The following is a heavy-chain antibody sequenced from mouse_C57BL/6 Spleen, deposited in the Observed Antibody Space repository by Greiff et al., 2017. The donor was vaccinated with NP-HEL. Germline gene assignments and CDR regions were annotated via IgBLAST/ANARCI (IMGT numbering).Heavy chain of an antibody. CDR3: ARGEGLLGDYYAMDY. J-gene: IGHJ4*01. V-gene: IGHV5-16*01. CDR1: GFTFSDYY. Sequence: EVKLVESEGGLVQPGSSMKLSCTASGFTFSDYYMAWVRQVPEKGLEWVANINYDGSSTYYLDSLKSRFIISRDNAKNILYLQMGSLKSEDTATYYCARGEGLLGDYYAMDYWGQGTSVTVSS. CDR2: INYDGSST. D-gene: IGHD2-3*01.